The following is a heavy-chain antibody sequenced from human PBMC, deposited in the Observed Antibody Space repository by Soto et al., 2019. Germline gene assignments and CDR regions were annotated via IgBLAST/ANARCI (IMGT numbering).Heavy chain of an antibody. Sequence: QVQLVQSGAEVKKPGSSVKVSCKASGGTFGNYAFSCVRQAPGQGLEWMGGIIPIFGTTNYEQKFQGRVTITADKSTSTDYMEVSSLRSEATAVYYCARDYYDGRGSYSWYCDLWGRGTLVTVSS. V-gene: IGHV1-69*06. J-gene: IGHJ2*01. CDR1: GGTFGNYA. CDR3: ARDYYDGRGSYSWYCDL. D-gene: IGHD3-22*01. CDR2: IIPIFGTT.